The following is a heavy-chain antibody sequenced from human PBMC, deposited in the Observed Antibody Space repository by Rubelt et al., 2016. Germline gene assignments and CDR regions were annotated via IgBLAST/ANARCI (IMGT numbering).Heavy chain of an antibody. D-gene: IGHD1-7*01. Sequence: QVQLQQWGAGLLKPSETLSLTCAVYGGSFSGYYWSWIRQPPGKGLEWIGEINRSGSTNYNRSLKSRVTISVDTAKNQFSLKLSSVTASDTAVYYCARGRNWNYALGYWGQGTLVTVSS. J-gene: IGHJ4*02. CDR1: GGSFSGYY. CDR2: INRSGST. V-gene: IGHV4-34*01. CDR3: ARGRNWNYALGY.